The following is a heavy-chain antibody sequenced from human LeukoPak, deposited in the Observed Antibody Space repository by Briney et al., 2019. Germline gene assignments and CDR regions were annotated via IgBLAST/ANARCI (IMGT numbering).Heavy chain of an antibody. D-gene: IGHD3-10*01. V-gene: IGHV3-23*01. CDR3: AKDRKTVLLWFGVSLWFDP. CDR1: GFTFSSYA. Sequence: PGGSLRLSCAASGFTFSSYAMSWVRQAPGKGLEWVSAISSSYGTTYYADSVKGRFTISRDNSKNTLYLQMNSLRAEDTAVYYCAKDRKTVLLWFGVSLWFDPWGQRTLVTVSS. CDR2: ISSSYGTT. J-gene: IGHJ5*02.